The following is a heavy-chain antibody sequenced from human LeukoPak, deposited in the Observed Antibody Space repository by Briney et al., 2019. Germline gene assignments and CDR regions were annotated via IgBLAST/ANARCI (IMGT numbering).Heavy chain of an antibody. J-gene: IGHJ4*02. D-gene: IGHD3-16*01. CDR1: GGSFSGYY. CDR3: ARFPAVGAPAPIDY. CDR2: INHSGST. V-gene: IGHV4-34*01. Sequence: SETLSLTCAVYGGSFSGYYWSWIRQPPGKGLEWIGEINHSGSTNYNPSLKSRVTISVDTSKNQFSLKLSSVTAADTAVYYCARFPAVGAPAPIDYGAQEPRVTVPS.